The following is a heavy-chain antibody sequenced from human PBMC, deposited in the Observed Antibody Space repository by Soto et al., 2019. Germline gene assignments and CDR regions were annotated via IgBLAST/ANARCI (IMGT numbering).Heavy chain of an antibody. V-gene: IGHV4-59*01. D-gene: IGHD1-1*01. Sequence: SETLSLTCTVSGDSISTYYWSWIRQPPGKGLQWIGYIFYSGGTAYNPSLKSRVTISLDMSKKQISLKLSSVTTADTATYFCARLQLVQKVIDYWGQGTLVTVSS. CDR2: IFYSGGT. J-gene: IGHJ4*02. CDR3: ARLQLVQKVIDY. CDR1: GDSISTYY.